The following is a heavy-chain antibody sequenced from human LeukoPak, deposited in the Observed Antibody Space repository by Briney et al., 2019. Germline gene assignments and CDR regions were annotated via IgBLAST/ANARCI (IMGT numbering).Heavy chain of an antibody. CDR2: IYYSGST. J-gene: IGHJ4*02. Sequence: PSETLSLTCTVSGGSISSYYWSWIRQPPGKGLEWIGYIYYSGSTNYNPSLKSRVTISVDTSKNQFSLKLSSVTAADTAVYYCARDLPPFDYWGQGTLVTVSS. CDR1: GGSISSYY. V-gene: IGHV4-59*01. CDR3: ARDLPPFDY.